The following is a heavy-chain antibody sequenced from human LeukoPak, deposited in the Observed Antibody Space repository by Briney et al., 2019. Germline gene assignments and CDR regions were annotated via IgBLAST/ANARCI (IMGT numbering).Heavy chain of an antibody. CDR2: IYHSGGT. Sequence: SETLSLTCSVSGYSIDGGYYWDWIRQPPGKGLEWIGTIYHSGGTYYHPSPQSRVTISLDASKNQFSLQMRSVIAADTAVYYCARADYDLLSKDSWFDPWGQGTLVTVSS. J-gene: IGHJ5*02. CDR1: GYSIDGGYY. V-gene: IGHV4-38-2*02. D-gene: IGHD3-16*01. CDR3: ARADYDLLSKDSWFDP.